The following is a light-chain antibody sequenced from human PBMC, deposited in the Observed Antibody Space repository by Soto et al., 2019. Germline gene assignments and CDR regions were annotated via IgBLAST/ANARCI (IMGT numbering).Light chain of an antibody. J-gene: IGKJ4*01. Sequence: DIVMVQSPDSLAVSLGERATINCKSSQSVLYSSNNENYLAWYQQKPGQPPRLLIYWASTRESGVPDRFSGSGSGTDFTLTISSLQAEDVAVYYCQQYHSTPLTFGGGTKVEIK. CDR2: WAS. V-gene: IGKV4-1*01. CDR3: QQYHSTPLT. CDR1: QSVLYSSNNENY.